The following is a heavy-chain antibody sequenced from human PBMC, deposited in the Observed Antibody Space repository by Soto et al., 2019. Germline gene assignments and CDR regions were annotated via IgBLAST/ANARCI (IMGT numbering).Heavy chain of an antibody. D-gene: IGHD3-16*01. Sequence: QEQPQESGPGLVKPSETLSLTCTVSGAPITTTKWWAWVRLPPGKALEWIGELSREGNRNSNPSLEGRFIMSLDQSKNHFSLKLTSVPAADTAIYYGATQTISHTWGVWGRGTSVTVSS. V-gene: IGHV4-4*02. J-gene: IGHJ6*02. CDR2: LSREGNR. CDR3: ATQTISHTWGV. CDR1: GAPITTTKW.